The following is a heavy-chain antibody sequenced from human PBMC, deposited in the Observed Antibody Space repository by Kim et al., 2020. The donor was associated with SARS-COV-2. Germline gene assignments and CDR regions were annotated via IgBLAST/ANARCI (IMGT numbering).Heavy chain of an antibody. CDR3: ARAPHYWYFDL. J-gene: IGHJ2*01. CDR2: IYYSGST. V-gene: IGHV4-59*01. CDR1: GGSINNYH. Sequence: SETLSLTCTVSGGSINNYHWNWIRQPPGKGLEWIGYIYYSGSTIYNPSLKSRVSISVDTSKNQFSLKLNSVTAADTAVYYCARAPHYWYFDLWGRGTLVTVCS.